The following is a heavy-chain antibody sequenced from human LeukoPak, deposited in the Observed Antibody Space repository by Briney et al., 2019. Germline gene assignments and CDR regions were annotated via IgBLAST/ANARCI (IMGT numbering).Heavy chain of an antibody. CDR2: ISGSGGST. D-gene: IGHD3-3*01. Sequence: GGSLRLSCAASGFSFSSYAMSWVRQAPGKGLEWVSAISGSGGSTYYADSVKGRFTISRDNSKNTLYLQMNSLRAEDTAVYYCAKDVVDYDFWSRLSGPVAYWGQGTLVTVSS. CDR3: AKDVVDYDFWSRLSGPVAY. V-gene: IGHV3-23*01. CDR1: GFSFSSYA. J-gene: IGHJ4*02.